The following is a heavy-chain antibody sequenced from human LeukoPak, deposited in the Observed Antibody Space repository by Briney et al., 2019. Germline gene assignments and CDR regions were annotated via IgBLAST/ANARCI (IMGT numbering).Heavy chain of an antibody. Sequence: GGSLRLSCATSGFTFSDYAMHWVREAPGKGLDWVAFIRHGGGDKSYADSVKGRFTVSRDNFKNTLYLQMNSLRAEDTAVYYCAKGGNNWNSNYFDNWGQGTLVTVSS. CDR2: IRHGGGDK. D-gene: IGHD1-7*01. CDR1: GFTFSDYA. V-gene: IGHV3-30*02. CDR3: AKGGNNWNSNYFDN. J-gene: IGHJ4*02.